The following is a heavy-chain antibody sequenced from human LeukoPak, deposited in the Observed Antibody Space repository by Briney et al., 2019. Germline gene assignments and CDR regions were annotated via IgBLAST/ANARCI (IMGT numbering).Heavy chain of an antibody. CDR3: ARGRDSIASRYYYYYMDV. CDR1: GGSISSTDYY. V-gene: IGHV4-30-4*08. D-gene: IGHD5/OR15-5a*01. CDR2: IYYSGST. J-gene: IGHJ6*03. Sequence: ASQTLSLTCTVSGGSISSTDYYWSWIRQPPGKGLEWIGYIYYSGSTYQNPSLKSRVTISVDTSKNQFSLKLSSEAAADTAVYYCARGRDSIASRYYYYYMDVWGKGTTVTVSS.